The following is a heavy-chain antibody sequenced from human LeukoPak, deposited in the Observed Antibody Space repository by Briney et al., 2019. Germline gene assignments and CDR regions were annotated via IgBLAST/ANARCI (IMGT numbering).Heavy chain of an antibody. CDR3: ARLGTEGDFWSGYYHTGPARYYYYYMDV. D-gene: IGHD3-3*01. J-gene: IGHJ6*03. CDR2: INPNSGGT. CDR1: GYTFTGYY. Sequence: GASVKVSCKASGYTFTGYYMHWVRQAPGQGLEWMGWINPNSGGTNYAQKFQGRVTMTRDTSISTAYMELSRLRSDDTAVYYCARLGTEGDFWSGYYHTGPARYYYYYMDVWGKGTTVTVSS. V-gene: IGHV1-2*02.